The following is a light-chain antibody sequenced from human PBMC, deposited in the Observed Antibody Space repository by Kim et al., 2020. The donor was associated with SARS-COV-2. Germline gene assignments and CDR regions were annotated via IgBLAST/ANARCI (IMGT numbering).Light chain of an antibody. CDR1: QSVDRY. V-gene: IGKV3-11*01. J-gene: IGKJ4*01. CDR2: DAS. CDR3: QQRSNWPLT. Sequence: EIVLTQSPATLSLSPGERATLSYRASQSVDRYLAWFQQKPGQAPRLLIYDASTRVTGIPARFSGSGSGTDFTLTISSLEPEDFAVYYCQQRSNWPLTFGGGTKVDIK.